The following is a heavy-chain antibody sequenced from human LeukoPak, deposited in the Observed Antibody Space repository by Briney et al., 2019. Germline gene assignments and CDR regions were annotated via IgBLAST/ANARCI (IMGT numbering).Heavy chain of an antibody. J-gene: IGHJ6*02. CDR1: GYTFTSYD. V-gene: IGHV1-8*01. D-gene: IGHD3-22*01. CDR2: MNPNSGNT. Sequence: ASVKVSCKASGYTFTSYDINWVRQATGQGLEWMGWMNPNSGNTGYAQKFQGRVTMTRNTSISTAYMELSSLRSEDTAVYYCAGSTSSGYYYVWLGYYYYGMDVWGQGTTVTVSS. CDR3: AGSTSSGYYYVWLGYYYYGMDV.